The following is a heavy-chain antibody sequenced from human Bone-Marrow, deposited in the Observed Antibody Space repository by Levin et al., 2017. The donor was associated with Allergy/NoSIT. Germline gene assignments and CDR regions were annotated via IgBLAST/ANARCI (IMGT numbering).Heavy chain of an antibody. CDR3: AREGGMVYAKNAFDI. CDR1: GYTFTGYY. V-gene: IGHV1-2*06. CDR2: INPNSGGT. Sequence: ASVKVSCKASGYTFTGYYMHWVRQAPGQGLEWMGRINPNSGGTNYAQKFQGRVTMTRDTSISTAYMELSRLRSDDTAVYYCAREGGMVYAKNAFDIWGQGTMVTVSS. J-gene: IGHJ3*02. D-gene: IGHD2-8*01.